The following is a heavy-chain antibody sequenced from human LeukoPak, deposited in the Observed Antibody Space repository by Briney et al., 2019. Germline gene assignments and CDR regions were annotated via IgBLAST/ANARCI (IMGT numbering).Heavy chain of an antibody. CDR1: GFTFSDYY. Sequence: PGGSLRLSCAASGFTFSDYYMSWFRQAPGKGPEWISYIVISGSSIYYTDSVKGRFTISRDNVKNALYLQMNSLRVEDTAVYYCARGPRNNAFDVWGQGTMFTASS. V-gene: IGHV3-11*01. J-gene: IGHJ3*01. CDR2: IVISGSSI. D-gene: IGHD1/OR15-1a*01. CDR3: ARGPRNNAFDV.